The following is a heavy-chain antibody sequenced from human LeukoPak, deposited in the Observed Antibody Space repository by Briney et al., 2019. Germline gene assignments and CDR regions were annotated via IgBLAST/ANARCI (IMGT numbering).Heavy chain of an antibody. D-gene: IGHD2-15*01. CDR2: ISGSGGST. J-gene: IGHJ5*02. CDR3: AKGGYCSGGSCYKFSWFDP. V-gene: IGHV3-23*01. CDR1: GFTFSSYA. Sequence: PGGSLRLSCAASGFTFSSYAMSWVRQAPGKGLEWVSAISGSGGSTYYADSVKGRFTISRDNSKNTLYLQMNSLRAEDTAVYYCAKGGYCSGGSCYKFSWFDPWAREPWSPSPQ.